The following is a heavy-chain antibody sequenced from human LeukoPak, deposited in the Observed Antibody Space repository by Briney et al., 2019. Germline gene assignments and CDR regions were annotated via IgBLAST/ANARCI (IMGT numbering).Heavy chain of an antibody. J-gene: IGHJ4*02. CDR3: ARGRAHTMVRGVIDV. Sequence: SETLSLTCAVYGGSFSGYYWSWIRQPPGKGLEWIGEINHSGSTNYNPSLKSRVTISVDTSKNQFSLKLSSVTAADTAVYYCARGRAHTMVRGVIDVWGQGTLVTVSS. V-gene: IGHV4-34*01. CDR1: GGSFSGYY. D-gene: IGHD3-10*01. CDR2: INHSGST.